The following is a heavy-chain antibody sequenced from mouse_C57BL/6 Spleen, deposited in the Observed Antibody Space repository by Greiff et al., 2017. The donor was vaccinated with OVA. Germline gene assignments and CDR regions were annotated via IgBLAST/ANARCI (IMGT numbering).Heavy chain of an antibody. J-gene: IGHJ2*01. D-gene: IGHD2-1*01. CDR2: ISSGSSTI. Sequence: EVKLVESGGGLVKPGGSLKLSCAASGFTFSDYGMHWVRQAPEKGLEWVAYISSGSSTIYYADTVKGRFTISRDNAKNTLFLQMTSLRSEDTAMYYCARDGNYGGYYFDYWGQGTTLTVSS. V-gene: IGHV5-17*01. CDR3: ARDGNYGGYYFDY. CDR1: GFTFSDYG.